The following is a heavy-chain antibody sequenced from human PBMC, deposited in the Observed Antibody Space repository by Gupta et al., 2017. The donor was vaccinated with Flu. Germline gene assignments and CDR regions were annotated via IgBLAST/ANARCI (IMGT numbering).Heavy chain of an antibody. D-gene: IGHD6-13*01. V-gene: IGHV1-18*01. CDR1: GYTFTSYG. Sequence: QVQLVQSGAEVKKPGASVKVSCKASGYTFTSYGISWVRQAPGQGLEWMGWISAYNGNTNYAQKLQGRVTMTTDTSTSTAYMELRSLRSDDTAVYYCAREAAAGQQLVPNYYYGMDVWGQGTTVTVSS. CDR3: AREAAAGQQLVPNYYYGMDV. J-gene: IGHJ6*02. CDR2: ISAYNGNT.